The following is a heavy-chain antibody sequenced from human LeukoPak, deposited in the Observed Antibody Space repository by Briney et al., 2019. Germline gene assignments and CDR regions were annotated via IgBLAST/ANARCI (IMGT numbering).Heavy chain of an antibody. CDR3: ARSIAAAGLYYYFYGMDV. D-gene: IGHD6-13*01. J-gene: IGHJ6*02. V-gene: IGHV4-61*08. CDR1: GGSISSGGYY. CDR2: IYYSGNT. Sequence: SQTLSLTCTVSGGSISSGGYYWSRIRQPPGKGVERIGYIYYSGNTNYNPSLKSRVTISVDTSKNQFSLELSSVTAADTAVYYRARSIAAAGLYYYFYGMDVWAQGTTVTVSS.